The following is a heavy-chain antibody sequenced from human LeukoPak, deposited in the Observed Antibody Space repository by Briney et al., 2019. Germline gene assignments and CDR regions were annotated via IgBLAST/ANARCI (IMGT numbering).Heavy chain of an antibody. CDR1: GYSFTSYG. CDR2: ITPYNGNT. J-gene: IGHJ4*02. V-gene: IGHV1-18*04. D-gene: IGHD2-15*01. Sequence: GESLKISCKGSGYSFTSYGINWVRQAPGQGLEWMGWITPYNGNTNYAQKIQGRVTMTTDTSTNTAYMELRSLTSDDTAVYYCARVVVVAATEAPYYFDYWGQGALVSVSS. CDR3: ARVVVVAATEAPYYFDY.